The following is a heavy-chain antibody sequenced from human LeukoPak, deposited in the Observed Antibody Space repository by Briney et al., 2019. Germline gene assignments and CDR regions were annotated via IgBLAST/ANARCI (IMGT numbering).Heavy chain of an antibody. CDR1: GFTVSSNY. CDR3: ARHPPEYGSPHGMDV. D-gene: IGHD6-6*01. Sequence: GGSLRLSCEASGFTVSSNYMSWVRQAPGKGLEWVSVLYSGGTTYYADSVKGRFTISRDNSKNTLYLQMTYLRVEDTAVYYCARHPPEYGSPHGMDVWGQGTTVTVSS. J-gene: IGHJ6*02. CDR2: LYSGGTT. V-gene: IGHV3-66*04.